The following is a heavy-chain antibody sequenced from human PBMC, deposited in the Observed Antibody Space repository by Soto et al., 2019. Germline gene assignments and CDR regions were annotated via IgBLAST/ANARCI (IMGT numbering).Heavy chain of an antibody. Sequence: ASVKVSCKASGYTFTSYGISWVRQAPGQGLEWMGWISAYNGNTNYAQKLQGRVTMTTDTSTSTAYMELRSLRSDDTAVYYCARDLRGYCSSTSCYLGDYWGQGTLVTVSS. CDR3: ARDLRGYCSSTSCYLGDY. V-gene: IGHV1-18*01. CDR2: ISAYNGNT. CDR1: GYTFTSYG. J-gene: IGHJ4*02. D-gene: IGHD2-2*01.